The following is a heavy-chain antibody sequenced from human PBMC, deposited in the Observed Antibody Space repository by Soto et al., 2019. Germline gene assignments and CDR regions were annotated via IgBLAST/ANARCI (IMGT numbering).Heavy chain of an antibody. J-gene: IGHJ4*02. D-gene: IGHD1-26*01. V-gene: IGHV3-23*01. CDR3: AKRPRALLTFDY. Sequence: PGGSLRLSCAASGFIFSNYFMSWVRQAPGKGLEWVSSISDSGGTSYYADSVKGRFTISRDNSKNTLYLQMNSLRAEDTAIYYCAKRPRALLTFDYWGQGTLVTVSS. CDR2: ISDSGGTS. CDR1: GFIFSNYF.